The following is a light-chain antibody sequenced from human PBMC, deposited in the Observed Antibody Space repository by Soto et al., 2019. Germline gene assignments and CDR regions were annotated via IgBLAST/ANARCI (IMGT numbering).Light chain of an antibody. J-gene: IGLJ2*01. CDR3: QSYDSGLSGSRV. CDR1: SSNIGAGYD. Sequence: QSVLTQPPSVSGAPGQRVTISCTGSSSNIGAGYDVHWYQQLPGTAPKLLIYGNSNRPSGVPDRFSGSKSGTSASLAITGLQAEDEADYYCQSYDSGLSGSRVFGGGTKLTVL. V-gene: IGLV1-40*01. CDR2: GNS.